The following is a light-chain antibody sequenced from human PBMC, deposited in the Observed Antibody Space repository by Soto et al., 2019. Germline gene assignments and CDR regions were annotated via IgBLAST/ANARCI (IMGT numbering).Light chain of an antibody. J-gene: IGLJ1*01. Sequence: QSVLTQPASVSGSPGQSITISCTGTSSDVGAYNYVSWYQQHPGKAPKLMIYEVSNRPSGVSNRFSGSKSDNAASLTISGLQAEDEADYYCNSYTKTNTWVFGTGTKVTVL. CDR3: NSYTKTNTWV. CDR1: SSDVGAYNY. V-gene: IGLV2-14*01. CDR2: EVS.